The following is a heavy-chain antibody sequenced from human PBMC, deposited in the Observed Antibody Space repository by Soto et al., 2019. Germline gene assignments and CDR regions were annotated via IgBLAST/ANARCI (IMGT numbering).Heavy chain of an antibody. CDR3: AKGRGYCMSTSCYVGSDY. D-gene: IGHD2-2*01. Sequence: EVQLLESGGGLVQPGGSLRLSCAASGFTFSSYAMSWVRQAPGKGLEWVSVISGSGGSTYYADSVKGRFTISRDNSKNTLYLQMNSLRAEDTVVYYCAKGRGYCMSTSCYVGSDYWGQGTLVTVSS. CDR2: ISGSGGST. V-gene: IGHV3-23*01. CDR1: GFTFSSYA. J-gene: IGHJ4*02.